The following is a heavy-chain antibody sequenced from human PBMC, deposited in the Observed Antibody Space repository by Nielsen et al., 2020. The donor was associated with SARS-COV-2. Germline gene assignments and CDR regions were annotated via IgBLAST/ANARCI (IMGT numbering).Heavy chain of an antibody. J-gene: IGHJ4*02. CDR1: GGSISSGGYY. V-gene: IGHV4-61*08. CDR2: IYYSGST. CDR3: ARGVRVGMTTVPYFDY. Sequence: SETLSLTCTVSGGSISSGGYYWSWIRQHPGKGLEWIGYIYYSGSTNYNPSLKSRVTISVDTSKNQFSLKLSSVTAADTAVYYCARGVRVGMTTVPYFDYWGQGTLVTVSS. D-gene: IGHD4-17*01.